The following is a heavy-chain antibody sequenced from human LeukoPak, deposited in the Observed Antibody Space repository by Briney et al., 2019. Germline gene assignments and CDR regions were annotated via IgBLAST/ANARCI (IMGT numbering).Heavy chain of an antibody. D-gene: IGHD2/OR15-2a*01. Sequence: GSSVKVSCMASRGTFSGYSINWVRQAPGQGIEWMGRIITMFGTVNYALKFQGRVTITADDSTGSAYMELTSLRSEDTAVYYCARIEDSTHGLLADWGQGTLVTVS. V-gene: IGHV1-69*15. CDR2: IITMFGTV. CDR1: RGTFSGYS. CDR3: ARIEDSTHGLLAD. J-gene: IGHJ4*02.